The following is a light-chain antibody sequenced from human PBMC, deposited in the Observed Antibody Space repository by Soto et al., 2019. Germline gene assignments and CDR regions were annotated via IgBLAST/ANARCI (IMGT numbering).Light chain of an antibody. CDR3: AAWDDSMRAVV. CDR2: RNH. V-gene: IGLV1-44*01. Sequence: QSVLTQSPSVSVTPGQRVTISCTGSRPNIGSNLVSWYQQLPGTAPTLLIWRNHQRPSGVPDRFFGSNSGTSAYLAISGTHAEEEGDYYCAAWDDSMRAVVFGGGTKLTVL. J-gene: IGLJ3*02. CDR1: RPNIGSNL.